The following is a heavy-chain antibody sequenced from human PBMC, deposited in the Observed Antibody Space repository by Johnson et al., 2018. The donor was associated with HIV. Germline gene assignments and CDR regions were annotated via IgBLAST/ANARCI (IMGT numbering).Heavy chain of an antibody. D-gene: IGHD1-14*01. CDR1: GFTVSNYG. CDR3: ARPRRRGVDGFDI. CDR2: LWKDGSHK. Sequence: QVQLVESGGGVVQPGRSLRLSCAVSGFTVSNYGMHWVRQAPGKGLEWVAVLWKDGSHKYYTDSVKGRFIISRDNPKNTLYLEMNSLRPEDTAVYYCARPRRRGVDGFDIWGQGTMVTVSS. V-gene: IGHV3-33*01. J-gene: IGHJ3*02.